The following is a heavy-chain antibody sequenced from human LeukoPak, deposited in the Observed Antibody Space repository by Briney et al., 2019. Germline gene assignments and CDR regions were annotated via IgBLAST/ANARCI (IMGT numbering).Heavy chain of an antibody. CDR3: ARATYYDILTGYYPYYYYGMDV. D-gene: IGHD3-9*01. CDR2: IIPIFGTA. V-gene: IGHV1-69*13. CDR1: GGTFSSYA. Sequence: SVKVSCKASGGTFSSYAISWVRQAPGQGLEWMGGIIPIFGTANYAQKFQGRVTITADESTSTAYMELSSLRSEDTAVYYCARATYYDILTGYYPYYYYGMDVWGKGPRSPSPQ. J-gene: IGHJ6*04.